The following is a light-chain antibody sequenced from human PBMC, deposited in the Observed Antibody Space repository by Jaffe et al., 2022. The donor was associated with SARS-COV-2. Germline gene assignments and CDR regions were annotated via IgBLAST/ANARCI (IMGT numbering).Light chain of an antibody. V-gene: IGLV1-44*01. Sequence: QSVLTQPPSASGTPGQRVTISCSGSTSNIGSRTVNWYQQVPGTAPKLLIYSNNQRPSGVPDRFSGSKSGTSASLAISGLQSEDEADYYCAAWDDSLNGRVVFGGGTKLTVL. J-gene: IGLJ2*01. CDR3: AAWDDSLNGRVV. CDR1: TSNIGSRT. CDR2: SNN.